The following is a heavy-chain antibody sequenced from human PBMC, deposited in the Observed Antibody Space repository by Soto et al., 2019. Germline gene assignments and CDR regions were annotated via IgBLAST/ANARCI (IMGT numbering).Heavy chain of an antibody. J-gene: IGHJ6*02. V-gene: IGHV4-34*01. CDR1: GGSFIGYY. CDR2: INHSGST. D-gene: IGHD1-26*01. CDR3: ARVPKKVLRSVGYYYYYGMDV. Sequence: AETLSLTCAVYGGSFIGYYCILIRHPPCKWREWIGEINHSGSTNYNPSLKSRVTISVDTSKNQFSLKLSSVTAADTAVYYCARVPKKVLRSVGYYYYYGMDVWGQGTTVTVSS.